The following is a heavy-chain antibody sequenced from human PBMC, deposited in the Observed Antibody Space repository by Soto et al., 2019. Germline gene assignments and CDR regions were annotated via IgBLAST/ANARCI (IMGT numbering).Heavy chain of an antibody. J-gene: IGHJ6*02. CDR1: GYTFTSYG. D-gene: IGHD2-15*01. Sequence: ASVKVSCKASGYTFTSYGISWVRQAPGQGLEWMGWISAYNGNTNYAQKLQGRVTMTTDTSTSTAYMELRSPRSDDTAVYYFARDLECGGSCYSFYGMDVWGQGTTVTVSS. CDR2: ISAYNGNT. V-gene: IGHV1-18*01. CDR3: ARDLECGGSCYSFYGMDV.